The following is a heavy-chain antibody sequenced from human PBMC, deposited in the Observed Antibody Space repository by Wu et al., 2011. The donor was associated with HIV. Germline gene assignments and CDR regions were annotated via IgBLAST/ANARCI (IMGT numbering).Heavy chain of an antibody. CDR2: IIPLFGTT. Sequence: QVQLVQSGAEVKKPGSSVKVSCKASGGTFNSYVLNWVRQAPGQGLEWMGAIIPLFGTTNYAQMFQGRVTITTDDSTSTAYMELSSLRSDDTAVYFRANFGPVGALDVWGQGTMVIVAS. CDR1: GGTFNSYV. D-gene: IGHD2-15*01. J-gene: IGHJ3*01. CDR3: ANFGPVGALDV. V-gene: IGHV1-69*01.